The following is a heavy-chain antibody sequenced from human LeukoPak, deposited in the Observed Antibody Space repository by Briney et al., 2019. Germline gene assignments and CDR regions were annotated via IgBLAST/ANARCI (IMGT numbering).Heavy chain of an antibody. CDR2: IYSGGST. V-gene: IGHV3-53*01. J-gene: IGHJ6*03. CDR3: ASNLIVGAGYYYMDV. CDR1: GFTVSSNY. D-gene: IGHD1-26*01. Sequence: GGSLRLSCAASGFTVSSNYMSWVRQAPGKGLEWVSVIYSGGSTYYADSVKGRFTISRDNSKSTLYIQMNSLRAEDTAVYYCASNLIVGAGYYYMDVWGKGTTVTVSS.